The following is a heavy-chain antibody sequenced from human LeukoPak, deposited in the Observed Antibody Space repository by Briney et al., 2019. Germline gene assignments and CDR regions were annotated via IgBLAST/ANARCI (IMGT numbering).Heavy chain of an antibody. D-gene: IGHD2-15*01. Sequence: SQTLSLTCAISGDSVSTNTGAWNWIRQSPSRGLVWLGRTYYRSQWHNEYAVSVKSRINVTPDTSKNQVSLQLNSVTLEDTAVYYCARGGSFAFDIWGQGTMVTVSA. V-gene: IGHV6-1*01. CDR2: TYYRSQWHN. J-gene: IGHJ3*02. CDR1: GDSVSTNTGA. CDR3: ARGGSFAFDI.